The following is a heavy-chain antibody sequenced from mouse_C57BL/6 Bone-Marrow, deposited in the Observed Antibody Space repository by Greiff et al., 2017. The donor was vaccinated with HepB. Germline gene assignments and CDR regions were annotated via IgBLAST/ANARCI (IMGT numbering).Heavy chain of an antibody. CDR3: ARWHYGSRGYYAMDY. D-gene: IGHD1-1*01. CDR1: GYTFTSYG. CDR2: IYPRSGNT. Sequence: QVQLQQSGAELARPGASVKLSCKASGYTFTSYGISWVKQRTGQGLEWIGEIYPRSGNTYYNEKFKGKATLTADKSSSTAYMELRSLTSEDSAVYFWARWHYGSRGYYAMDYWGQGTSVTVSS. J-gene: IGHJ4*01. V-gene: IGHV1-81*01.